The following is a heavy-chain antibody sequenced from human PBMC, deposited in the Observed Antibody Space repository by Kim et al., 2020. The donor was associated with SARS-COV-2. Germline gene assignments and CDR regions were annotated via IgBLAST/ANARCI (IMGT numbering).Heavy chain of an antibody. V-gene: IGHV1-18*01. CDR3: ARVLMVRGVIWQAFDI. CDR2: ISAYNGNT. CDR1: GYTFTSYG. Sequence: ASVKVSCKASGYTFTSYGISWVRQAPGQGLEWMGWISAYNGNTNYAQKLRGRVTMTTDTSTSTAYMELRSLRSDDTAVYYCARVLMVRGVIWQAFDIWGQGTMVTVSS. J-gene: IGHJ3*02. D-gene: IGHD3-10*01.